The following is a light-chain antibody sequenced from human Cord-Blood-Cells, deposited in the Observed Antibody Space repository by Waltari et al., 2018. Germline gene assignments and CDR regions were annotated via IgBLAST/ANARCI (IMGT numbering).Light chain of an antibody. CDR1: QSISSW. J-gene: IGKJ2*01. Sequence: DIKMTQSPSTLSASVGDRVTTTCRASQSISSWLARYQQKPGKAPKHLIYKASSLGSGVPSRFSGSGSGTEFTLTISSLQPDDFATYYCQQYNSYMYTFGQGTKLEIK. CDR3: QQYNSYMYT. CDR2: KAS. V-gene: IGKV1-5*03.